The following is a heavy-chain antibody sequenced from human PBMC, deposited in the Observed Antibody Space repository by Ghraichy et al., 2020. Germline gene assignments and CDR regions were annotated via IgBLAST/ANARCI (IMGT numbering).Heavy chain of an antibody. CDR1: GFTFSDYS. V-gene: IGHV3-48*02. J-gene: IGHJ6*04. CDR3: ARASKVVRFFYYDGMDV. Sequence: GGSLRLSCVGSGFTFSDYSMNWVRQSPGKGLEWVSYITSSSRTISYADSVKGRFTISRDNAQNSLYLQMNSLRDEDTAVYYCARASKVVRFFYYDGMDVWGKGTTVTVSS. CDR2: ITSSSRTI. D-gene: IGHD4-23*01.